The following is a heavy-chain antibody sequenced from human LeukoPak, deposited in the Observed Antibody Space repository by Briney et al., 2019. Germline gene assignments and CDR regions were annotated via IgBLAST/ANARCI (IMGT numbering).Heavy chain of an antibody. CDR1: GGSISSYD. CDR3: ARATDLPAAFRYYFDY. CDR2: IYYSGST. Sequence: SETLSLTCTVSGGSISSYDWSWIRQPPGKGLEWIGYIYYSGSTNYNPSLKSRVTISVDTSKNQFSLKLSSVTVADTAVYYCARATDLPAAFRYYFDYWGQGSLVTVSS. D-gene: IGHD2-2*01. J-gene: IGHJ4*02. V-gene: IGHV4-59*01.